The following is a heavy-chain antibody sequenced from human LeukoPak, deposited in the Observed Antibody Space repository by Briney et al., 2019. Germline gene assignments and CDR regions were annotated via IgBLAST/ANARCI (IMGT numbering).Heavy chain of an antibody. D-gene: IGHD2-21*02. V-gene: IGHV3-48*02. CDR1: GFTFSSYR. Sequence: GGSLRLSCAASGFTFSSYRMNWVRQAPGKGLEWVSYISSSSSTIYYADSVKGRFTISRDNAKNSLYLQMNSLRDEDTAVYYCARDVTYCGGDCYSEFDPWGQGTLVTVSS. CDR3: ARDVTYCGGDCYSEFDP. J-gene: IGHJ5*02. CDR2: ISSSSSTI.